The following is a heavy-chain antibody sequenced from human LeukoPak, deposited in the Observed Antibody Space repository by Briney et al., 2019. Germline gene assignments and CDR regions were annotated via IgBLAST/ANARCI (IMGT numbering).Heavy chain of an antibody. Sequence: NASETLSLTCAVYSGSFSGYYWSWIRQPPGKGLEWIGEINHSGSTNYNPSLKSRVTISVDTSKNQFSLKLSSVTAADTAVYYCARDHYSNYVHWFDPWGQGTLVTVSS. V-gene: IGHV4-34*01. J-gene: IGHJ5*02. CDR3: ARDHYSNYVHWFDP. CDR2: INHSGST. D-gene: IGHD4-11*01. CDR1: SGSFSGYY.